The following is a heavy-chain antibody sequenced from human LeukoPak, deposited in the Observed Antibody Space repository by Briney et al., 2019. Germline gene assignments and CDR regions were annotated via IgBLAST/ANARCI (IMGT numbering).Heavy chain of an antibody. CDR2: MNPNSGNT. CDR1: GYTFTSYD. D-gene: IGHD3-22*01. CDR3: ASYYYDSSGYYWAFDI. J-gene: IGHJ3*02. V-gene: IGHV1-8*01. Sequence: ASVKVSCKASGYTFTSYDINWVRQATGQGLEWMGWMNPNSGNTGYAQKLQGRVTMTRNTSISTAYMELSSLRSEDTAVYYCASYYYDSSGYYWAFDIWGQGTMVTVSS.